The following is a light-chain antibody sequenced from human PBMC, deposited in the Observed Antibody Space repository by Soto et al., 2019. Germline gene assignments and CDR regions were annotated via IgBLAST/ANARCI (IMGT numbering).Light chain of an antibody. CDR2: ANK. Sequence: QSALTQPPSVSGAPGQRVTISCTGSSSNIGAGYDVHWYQQLPGTAPKLLIYANKNRPAGVPDRFSASKSGTSASLAITGLQAEDEADYCCQSYDTSPSGYVFGSGTKVTVL. V-gene: IGLV1-40*01. J-gene: IGLJ1*01. CDR1: SSNIGAGYD. CDR3: QSYDTSPSGYV.